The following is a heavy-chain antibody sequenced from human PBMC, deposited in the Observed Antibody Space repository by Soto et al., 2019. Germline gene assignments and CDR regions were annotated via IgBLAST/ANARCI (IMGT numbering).Heavy chain of an antibody. CDR1: GFTFSSYA. Sequence: EVPLLESGGGLVQPGGSLRLSCAASGFTFSSYAMSWVRQAPGKGLEWVSAISGSGGSTYYADSVKGRFTISRDESSNTFYRQIHSLRAEDTAVSYFANRLKIYVDYRGQGTLVTVSS. V-gene: IGHV3-23*01. CDR3: ANRLKIYVDY. CDR2: ISGSGGST. J-gene: IGHJ4*02.